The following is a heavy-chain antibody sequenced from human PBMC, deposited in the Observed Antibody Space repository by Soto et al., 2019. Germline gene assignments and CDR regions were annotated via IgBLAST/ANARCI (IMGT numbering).Heavy chain of an antibody. CDR1: GDSISTYY. CDR3: ALRSMAVVPEY. Sequence: QVQLQESGPGLVKPSETLSLTCAVSGDSISTYYCMWIRQPPGKGLESIGYLYYGRSANYNPSLKSRVTLSVDTSTNQCSLTLSAMTAADTAVYYCALRSMAVVPEYWGQGTLVTVSS. D-gene: IGHD3-22*01. J-gene: IGHJ4*02. V-gene: IGHV4-59*01. CDR2: LYYGRSA.